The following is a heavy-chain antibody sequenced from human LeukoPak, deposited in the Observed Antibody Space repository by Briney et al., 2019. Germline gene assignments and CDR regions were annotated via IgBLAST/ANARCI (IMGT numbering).Heavy chain of an antibody. Sequence: PGGSLRLSCAASGFTFSSYSMNWVRQAPGKGLEWVSSISSSSSYIYYADSVKGRFTISRDNAKNSLYLQMNSLRAEDTAVYYCARTVTTGEDYFDHWGQGTLVTVSS. V-gene: IGHV3-21*01. J-gene: IGHJ4*02. CDR1: GFTFSSYS. CDR3: ARTVTTGEDYFDH. CDR2: ISSSSSYI. D-gene: IGHD4-17*01.